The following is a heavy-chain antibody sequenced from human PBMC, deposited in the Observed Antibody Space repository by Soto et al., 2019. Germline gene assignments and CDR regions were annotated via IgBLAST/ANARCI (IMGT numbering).Heavy chain of an antibody. CDR3: ARDLGGPDY. V-gene: IGHV3-74*03. J-gene: IGHJ4*02. CDR1: GFSLSPHW. D-gene: IGHD3-16*01. CDR2: LSSDGFGA. Sequence: HPGGSLRLSCAASGFSLSPHWMHWVRQVPGRGLEWVARLSSDGFGAAYADSVKGRFFISRDIARNTLSLQVNSLRADDTAVYYCARDLGGPDYWGRGTSVTVSS.